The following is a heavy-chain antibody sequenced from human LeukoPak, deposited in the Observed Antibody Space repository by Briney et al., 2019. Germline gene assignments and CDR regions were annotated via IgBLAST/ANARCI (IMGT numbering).Heavy chain of an antibody. Sequence: GGSLRLSCAASGFTFSSYAMHWVRQAPGKGLEWVAVISYDGSNKYYADSVKGRFTISRDNSKNTLYLQMNSLRAEDTAVYYCAREITMIVVVENAFDIWGQGTMVTVSS. V-gene: IGHV3-30*04. J-gene: IGHJ3*02. CDR1: GFTFSSYA. D-gene: IGHD3-22*01. CDR2: ISYDGSNK. CDR3: AREITMIVVVENAFDI.